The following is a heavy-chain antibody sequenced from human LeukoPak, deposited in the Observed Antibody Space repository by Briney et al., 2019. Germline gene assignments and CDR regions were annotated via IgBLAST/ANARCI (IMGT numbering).Heavy chain of an antibody. CDR2: ISGSGGST. Sequence: GGSLRLSCAASGFTSSSYAMSWVRQAPGKGLEWVSAISGSGGSTYYADSVKGRFTISRDNAKNSLYLQMNSLRAEDTAVYYCARWTAGFDPWGQGTLVTVSS. V-gene: IGHV3-23*01. CDR1: GFTSSSYA. D-gene: IGHD6-13*01. J-gene: IGHJ5*02. CDR3: ARWTAGFDP.